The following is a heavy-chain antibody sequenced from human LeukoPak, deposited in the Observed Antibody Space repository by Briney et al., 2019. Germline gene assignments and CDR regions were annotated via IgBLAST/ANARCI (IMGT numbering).Heavy chain of an antibody. D-gene: IGHD3-22*01. Sequence: PSETLSLTCAVYGGSLSGYYWSWIRQPPGKALEWIGELKHSGSTNYNPSLKSRVTISVDTSKNQFSLKLSSVTAADTAVYYCARYRGSYYYDSSGYASRQIFDYWGQGTLVTVSS. CDR1: GGSLSGYY. J-gene: IGHJ4*02. CDR2: LKHSGST. V-gene: IGHV4-34*01. CDR3: ARYRGSYYYDSSGYASRQIFDY.